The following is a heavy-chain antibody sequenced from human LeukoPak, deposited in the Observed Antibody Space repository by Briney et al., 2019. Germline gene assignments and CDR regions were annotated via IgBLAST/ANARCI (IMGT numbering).Heavy chain of an antibody. CDR1: GFTFSSYS. J-gene: IGHJ3*02. CDR2: INIISSEI. V-gene: IGHV3-48*01. D-gene: IGHD3-10*01. Sequence: PGGSLRLSCAASGFTFSSYSMNWVRQAPGKGLEWVSYINIISSEIYYGDSVKGRFTISTDNAKNSVYLQMNSLSVEDTAVYYCARDRAYAFDNWGQGTMVTVSS. CDR3: ARDRAYAFDN.